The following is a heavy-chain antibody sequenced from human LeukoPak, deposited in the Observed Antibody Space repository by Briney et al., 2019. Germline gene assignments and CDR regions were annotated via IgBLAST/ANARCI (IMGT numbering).Heavy chain of an antibody. D-gene: IGHD3-3*01. CDR1: GGSISSSNW. CDR2: IYHSGST. J-gene: IGHJ3*02. CDR3: ASGGVTIFGVVIRWNAFDI. V-gene: IGHV4-4*02. Sequence: PSETLTPTCAVSGGSISSSNWWSWVRQPPGKGLEWIGEIYHSGSTNYNPSLKSRVTISVDKSKNQFSLKLSSVTAADTAVYYCASGGVTIFGVVIRWNAFDIWGQGTMVTVSS.